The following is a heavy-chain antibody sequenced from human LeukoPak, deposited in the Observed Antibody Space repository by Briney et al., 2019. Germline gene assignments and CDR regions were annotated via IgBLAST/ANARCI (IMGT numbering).Heavy chain of an antibody. Sequence: SVKVSCKASGGTFSSYAISWVRQAPGQGLEWMGRIIPILGIANYAQKFQGRVTITADKSTSTAYMELSSLRSEDTAVYYCARDRLSYDILTGYPTNFDYWGRGTLVTVSS. CDR2: IIPILGIA. V-gene: IGHV1-69*04. CDR1: GGTFSSYA. D-gene: IGHD3-9*01. J-gene: IGHJ4*02. CDR3: ARDRLSYDILTGYPTNFDY.